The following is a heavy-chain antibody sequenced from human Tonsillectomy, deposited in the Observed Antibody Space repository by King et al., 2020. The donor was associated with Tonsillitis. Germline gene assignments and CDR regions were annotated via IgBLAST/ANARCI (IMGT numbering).Heavy chain of an antibody. CDR2: INHSGST. J-gene: IGHJ4*02. CDR3: ARVTMFGEFLIDY. CDR1: GGSFSGFY. Sequence: VQLQQWGAGLLKPSETLSLTCAVYGGSFSGFYWSWIRQPPGKGLEWIGEINHSGSTNYNPSLKSRVTISVDTYKNQFSLKLSSVTAADTAVYYCARVTMFGEFLIDYWGQGTLVTVSS. D-gene: IGHD3-10*02. V-gene: IGHV4-34*01.